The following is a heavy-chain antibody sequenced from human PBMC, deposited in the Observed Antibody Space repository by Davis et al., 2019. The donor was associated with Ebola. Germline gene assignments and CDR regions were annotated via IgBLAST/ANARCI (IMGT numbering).Heavy chain of an antibody. CDR1: GFTFSSYG. D-gene: IGHD7-27*01. V-gene: IGHV3-33*01. J-gene: IGHJ3*02. Sequence: GESLKISCAASGFTFSSYGMHWVRQAPGKGLEWVAVIWYDGSNKYYADSVKGRFTISRDNSKNTLYLQMNSLRAEDTAVYYCARIKLGDDAFDIWGQGTMVTVSS. CDR3: ARIKLGDDAFDI. CDR2: IWYDGSNK.